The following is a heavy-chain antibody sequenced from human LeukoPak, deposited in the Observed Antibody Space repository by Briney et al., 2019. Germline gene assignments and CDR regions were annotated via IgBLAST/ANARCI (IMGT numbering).Heavy chain of an antibody. V-gene: IGHV3-9*01. CDR1: GFTFDDYA. D-gene: IGHD3-10*01. Sequence: PGRSLRLSCAASGFTFDDYAMHWVRQAPGKGLDWVSGISWNSGSIGYADSVKGRFTISRDDAKNSLYLQMNSLRAEDTALYYCAKGKGLSYYGSGSLSRGGMDVWGQGTTVTVSS. CDR2: ISWNSGSI. J-gene: IGHJ6*02. CDR3: AKGKGLSYYGSGSLSRGGMDV.